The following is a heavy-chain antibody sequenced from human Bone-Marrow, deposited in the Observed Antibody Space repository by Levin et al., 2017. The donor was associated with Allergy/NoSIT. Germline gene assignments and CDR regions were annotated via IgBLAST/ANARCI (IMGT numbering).Heavy chain of an antibody. D-gene: IGHD5-12*01. J-gene: IGHJ4*02. CDR2: ISGSGGST. V-gene: IGHV3-23*01. Sequence: GGSLRLSCAASGFTFSSYAMSWVRQAPGKGLEWVSAISGSGGSTYYADSVKGRFTISRDNSKNTLYLQMNSLRAEDTAVYYCAKMGFVFVATIYTPQPFDYWGQGTLVTVSS. CDR1: GFTFSSYA. CDR3: AKMGFVFVATIYTPQPFDY.